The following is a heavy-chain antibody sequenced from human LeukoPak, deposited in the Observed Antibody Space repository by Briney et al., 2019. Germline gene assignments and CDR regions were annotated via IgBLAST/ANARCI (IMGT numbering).Heavy chain of an antibody. CDR1: GFTFDDYA. D-gene: IGHD3-10*01. CDR3: AKGNLWFGEFSAFDI. J-gene: IGHJ3*02. V-gene: IGHV3-9*03. CDR2: ISRNSGSI. Sequence: GGSLRLSCAASGFTFDDYAMHWVRQAPGKGLEWVSGISRNSGSIGYADSVKGRFTISRDNAKNSLYLQMNSLRAEDMALYYCAKGNLWFGEFSAFDIWGQGTMVTVSS.